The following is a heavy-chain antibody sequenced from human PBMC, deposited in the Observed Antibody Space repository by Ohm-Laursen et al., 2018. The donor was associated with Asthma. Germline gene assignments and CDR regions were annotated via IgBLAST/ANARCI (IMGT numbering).Heavy chain of an antibody. CDR1: GASFSTYY. J-gene: IGHJ4*02. V-gene: IGHV4-59*06. Sequence: SETLSLTCTLSGASFSTYYWGWIRQPPGKGLEWIGYIYYSGITYSNPSLRSRVSISVDTSKNQFSLKLSPVTAADTAVYYCARGTFYYESTGYYFFDHWGQGALVTVSS. CDR3: ARGTFYYESTGYYFFDH. D-gene: IGHD3-22*01. CDR2: IYYSGIT.